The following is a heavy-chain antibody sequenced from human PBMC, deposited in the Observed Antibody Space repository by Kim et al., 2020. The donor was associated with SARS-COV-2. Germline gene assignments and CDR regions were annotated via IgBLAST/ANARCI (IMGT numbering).Heavy chain of an antibody. CDR3: AKDRSGTAIQGSDY. J-gene: IGHJ4*02. V-gene: IGHV3-33*06. D-gene: IGHD2-21*02. Sequence: ASVTGRFTSSRDNSKNTLYLQMNGRRAEDTAVYYCAKDRSGTAIQGSDYWGQGTLVTVSS.